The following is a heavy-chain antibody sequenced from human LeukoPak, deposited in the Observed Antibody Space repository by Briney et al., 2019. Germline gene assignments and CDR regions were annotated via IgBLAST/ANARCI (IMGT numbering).Heavy chain of an antibody. CDR1: GCNFPSYG. V-gene: IGHV1-18*01. CDR2: IRPHTGET. J-gene: IGHJ4*02. Sequence: ASVKVSCKASGCNFPSYGINWVRQAPGQGLEWMGWIRPHTGETNSAQRFQDRVTMTTDTSTTTAYMELRSLRFDDTAVYYCARDRGGKGSAIFYWGQGSLVTVSS. D-gene: IGHD2-2*01. CDR3: ARDRGGKGSAIFY.